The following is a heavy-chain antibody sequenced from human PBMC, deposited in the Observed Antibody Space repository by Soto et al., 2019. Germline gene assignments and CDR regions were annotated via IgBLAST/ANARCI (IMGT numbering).Heavy chain of an antibody. J-gene: IGHJ6*04. CDR3: ARGYQWSLDV. Sequence: PGVSPXLSFAASGFSFSDYWMNWVRQAPGKGLEWVANIKPDGGNKNYVDSVKGRFTISRDNAKNSLFLQMNSLRAEDTAVYYCARGYQWSLDVWGKGTTVTVSS. CDR2: IKPDGGNK. V-gene: IGHV3-7*01. CDR1: GFSFSDYW. D-gene: IGHD2-15*01.